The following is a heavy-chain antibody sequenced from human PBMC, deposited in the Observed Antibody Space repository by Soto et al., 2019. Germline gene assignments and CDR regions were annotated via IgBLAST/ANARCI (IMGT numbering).Heavy chain of an antibody. CDR2: ISGGGGST. Sequence: EVQLLESGGGLVQPGGSLRLSCAASGFTFGNFGMNWVRQAPGKGLERVSGISGGGGSTYYADSVKGRFTISRDPSKNTIFLEMNSLRAEDTAVYYCAKGFIVVVTVIRPDDAFDVWGQGTLVTVSS. CDR1: GFTFGNFG. V-gene: IGHV3-23*01. D-gene: IGHD2-21*02. J-gene: IGHJ3*01. CDR3: AKGFIVVVTVIRPDDAFDV.